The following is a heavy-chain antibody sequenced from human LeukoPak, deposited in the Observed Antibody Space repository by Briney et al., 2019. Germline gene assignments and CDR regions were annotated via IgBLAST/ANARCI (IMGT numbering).Heavy chain of an antibody. J-gene: IGHJ4*02. V-gene: IGHV3-33*01. CDR1: GFTFSNHG. CDR2: LWADGRTN. Sequence: PAGSLRLTWAESGFTFSNHGMQCDRQATGKGLAWVAVLWADGRTNYYAVSVKGRFTFSRVNSKITLYVEMNSLRAEDTAVYYWARERAPFDGLDYWGQGTLVTVSS. CDR3: ARERAPFDGLDY.